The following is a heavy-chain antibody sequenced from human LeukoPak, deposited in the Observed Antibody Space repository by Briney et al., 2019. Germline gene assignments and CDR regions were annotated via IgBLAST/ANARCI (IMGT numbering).Heavy chain of an antibody. V-gene: IGHV6-1*01. D-gene: IGHD2-15*01. J-gene: IGHJ4*02. CDR3: ARGPSGYCSGGSSYSGLDFDY. CDR1: GDSVSSNSAA. Sequence: SQTLSLTCAISGDSVSSNSAAWNWIRQSPSRGLEWLGRTYYRFKWYNDYAVSVKSRITINPDTSKNQFSLQLNSVTPEDTAVYYCARGPSGYCSGGSSYSGLDFDYWGQGTLVTVSS. CDR2: TYYRFKWYN.